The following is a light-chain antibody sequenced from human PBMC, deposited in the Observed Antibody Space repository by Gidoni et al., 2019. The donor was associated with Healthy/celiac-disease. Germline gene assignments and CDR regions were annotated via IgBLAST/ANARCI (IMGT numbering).Light chain of an antibody. CDR2: DAS. J-gene: IGKJ3*01. Sequence: DIQMTQSPSSLSASVGDRVTITCQASQDISNYLNWYQQKPGKAPKLLIYDASNLETGVPSRFCVSGSGTDFTFTISSLQPEDIATYYFQQYDNLPFTFGPGTKVDIK. V-gene: IGKV1-33*01. CDR3: QQYDNLPFT. CDR1: QDISNY.